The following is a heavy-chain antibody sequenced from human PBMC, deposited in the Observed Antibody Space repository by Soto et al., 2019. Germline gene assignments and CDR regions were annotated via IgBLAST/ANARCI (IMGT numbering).Heavy chain of an antibody. Sequence: EVQLVESGGGLVQPGGSLRLSCAASGFTFSIYWMHWVRQVPGKGLVWVSRINADGNYTSNADFVKGRFTVSRDNAKNTVYLQMDSLRAEDTAVYYCARESEDLTSNFDYWGQGTLVTVSS. CDR2: INADGNYT. CDR3: ARESEDLTSNFDY. V-gene: IGHV3-74*01. J-gene: IGHJ4*02. CDR1: GFTFSIYW.